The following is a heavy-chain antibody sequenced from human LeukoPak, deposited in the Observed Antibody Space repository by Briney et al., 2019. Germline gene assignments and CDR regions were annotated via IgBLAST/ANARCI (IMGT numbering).Heavy chain of an antibody. V-gene: IGHV3-7*01. CDR2: INEDGSEK. Sequence: GGSLRLSCAASGFTFSNYWMSWVRQAPGKGLEWVANINEDGSEKYYVDSVRGRFTISRDNAKNSLYLQMNSLRVEDTAVYYCARVQALKRAFDLWGRDTLVTVSS. CDR1: GFTFSNYW. CDR3: ARVQALKRAFDL. J-gene: IGHJ2*01.